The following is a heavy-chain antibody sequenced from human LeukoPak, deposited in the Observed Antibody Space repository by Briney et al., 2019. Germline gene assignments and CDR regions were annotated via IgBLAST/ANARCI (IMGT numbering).Heavy chain of an antibody. CDR1: GFTFDDYG. Sequence: GGSLRLSCAASGFTFDDYGMTWVRQAPGKGLEWVSGINWNGSSTFYADSVQGRFTISRDNAKNSLYLQMSSLRAEDTALYYCARLGDNWNYYLDYWGQGTLVTVSS. D-gene: IGHD1-7*01. V-gene: IGHV3-20*04. CDR2: INWNGSST. J-gene: IGHJ4*02. CDR3: ARLGDNWNYYLDY.